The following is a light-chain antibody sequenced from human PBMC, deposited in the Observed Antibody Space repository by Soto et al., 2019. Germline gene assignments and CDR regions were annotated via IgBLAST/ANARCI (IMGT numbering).Light chain of an antibody. V-gene: IGKV1-5*01. CDR3: QQYSTYSRT. CDR2: HAS. CDR1: QSIRNW. J-gene: IGKJ1*01. Sequence: DIQLTTSASTLPASVYDRVSITCRASQSIRNWLAWYQQKPGTAPKVLIYHASNLQSGVPSRFSGSGSGTEFTLTISSLQPDDFATYYCQQYSTYSRTVGQGTKVDIK.